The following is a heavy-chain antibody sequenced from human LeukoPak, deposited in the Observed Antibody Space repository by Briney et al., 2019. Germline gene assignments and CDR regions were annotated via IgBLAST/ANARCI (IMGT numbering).Heavy chain of an antibody. CDR1: GFTFSSYG. Sequence: PGGSLRLSCAASGFTFSSYGMSWVRQAPGKGLEWVSAISGSGGSTYYADSVKGRFTISRDNSKNTLYLQMNSLRAEDTALYYCAKDRGYCSSTSCYFLDYWGQGTLVTVSS. CDR3: AKDRGYCSSTSCYFLDY. CDR2: ISGSGGST. J-gene: IGHJ4*02. D-gene: IGHD2-2*01. V-gene: IGHV3-23*01.